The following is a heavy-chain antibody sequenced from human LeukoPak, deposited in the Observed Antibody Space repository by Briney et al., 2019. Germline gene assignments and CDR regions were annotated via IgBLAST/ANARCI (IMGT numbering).Heavy chain of an antibody. J-gene: IGHJ4*02. CDR1: GGSISSYY. V-gene: IGHV4-59*01. CDR3: ARDRGIAAAGVFDY. D-gene: IGHD6-13*01. CDR2: IYYSGST. Sequence: SETLSLTCTVSGGSISSYYWSWIRQPPGKGLEWIGYIYYSGSTNYNPSLKSRVTISVDTSKNQFSLKLSSVTAADTAVYYCARDRGIAAAGVFDYWGQGTLVTLSS.